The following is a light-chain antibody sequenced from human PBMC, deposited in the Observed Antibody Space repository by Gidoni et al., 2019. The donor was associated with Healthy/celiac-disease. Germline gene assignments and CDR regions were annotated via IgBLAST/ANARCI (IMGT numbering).Light chain of an antibody. Sequence: QSVLTPPPSPSGTPGQRVTISCSGSSSNIGSNTVNWYQQLPGTAPKLLIYSNNQRPSGVPDRFSGSKSGTSASLAISGLQSEDEADYYCAAWDDSLNGRVFGGGTKLTVL. CDR2: SNN. CDR1: SSNIGSNT. V-gene: IGLV1-44*01. CDR3: AAWDDSLNGRV. J-gene: IGLJ2*01.